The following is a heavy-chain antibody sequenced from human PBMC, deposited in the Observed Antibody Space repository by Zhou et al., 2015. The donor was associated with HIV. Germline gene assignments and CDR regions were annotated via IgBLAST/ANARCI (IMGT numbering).Heavy chain of an antibody. CDR2: IIPILRIP. J-gene: IGHJ4*02. V-gene: IGHV1-69*02. Sequence: QVQLVQSGAEVKKPGSSVKVSCQASGGPFNSYSINWVRQAPGHGLEWMGGIIPILRIPNYAETSQGRVTITADTSTNTVYMELSSLRSEDTAVYYCARTMAARLVPFDYWGQGTLVTVSS. CDR1: GGPFNSYS. CDR3: ARTMAARLVPFDY. D-gene: IGHD6-6*01.